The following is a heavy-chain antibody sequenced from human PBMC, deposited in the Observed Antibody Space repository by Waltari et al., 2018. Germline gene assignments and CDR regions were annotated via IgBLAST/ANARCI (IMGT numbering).Heavy chain of an antibody. CDR2: VDSSGST. J-gene: IGHJ3*02. D-gene: IGHD6-19*01. CDR3: ARGGDSSGFNYISFGAFDI. Sequence: QVQLHESGPGLVRPSETLSLTCIVSGGSISTYYWSWIRQAAGKGLEWIGRVDSSGSTDYNPALQSRVTVSVDTSRDQLSLRLTSVTAADTALYYCARGGDSSGFNYISFGAFDIWGQGTLVTVSS. CDR1: GGSISTYY. V-gene: IGHV4-4*07.